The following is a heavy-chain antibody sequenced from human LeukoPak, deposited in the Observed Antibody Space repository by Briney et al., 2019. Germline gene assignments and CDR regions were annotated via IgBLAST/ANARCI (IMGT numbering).Heavy chain of an antibody. CDR1: GFTFSSYG. D-gene: IGHD2-15*01. CDR3: ARFLEVVVAAFDY. J-gene: IGHJ4*02. CDR2: ISYDGSNK. Sequence: PGGSLRLSCAASGFTFSSYGVSWVRQAPGKGLEWVAVISYDGSNKYYADSVKGRFTISRDNSKNTLYLQMNSLRAEDTAVYYCARFLEVVVAAFDYWGQGTLVTVSS. V-gene: IGHV3-30*03.